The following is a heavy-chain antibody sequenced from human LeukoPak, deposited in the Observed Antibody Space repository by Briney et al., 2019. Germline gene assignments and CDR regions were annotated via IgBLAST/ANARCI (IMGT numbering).Heavy chain of an antibody. CDR1: GFTFSSYA. Sequence: GGSLRLSCAASGFTFSSYAMSWVRQAPGKGLEWVGRSRPKANDYTTDFAASVRGRFTISRDDSKNLLYLQMNSLKSEDTAVYYCTRVLSIVGATIIDYWGQGTLVTYSS. V-gene: IGHV3-72*01. J-gene: IGHJ4*02. CDR3: TRVLSIVGATIIDY. D-gene: IGHD1-26*01. CDR2: SRPKANDYTT.